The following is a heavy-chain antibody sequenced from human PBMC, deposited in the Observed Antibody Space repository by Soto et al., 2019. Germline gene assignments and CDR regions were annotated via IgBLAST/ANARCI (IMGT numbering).Heavy chain of an antibody. J-gene: IGHJ6*02. V-gene: IGHV1-69*13. Sequence: ASVKVSCKASGGTFSSYAISWVRQAPGQGLEWMGGIIPIFGTANYAQKFQGRVTITADESTSTAYMELSSLRSEDTAVYYCARELGYCSSTSCYRENYYYGMDVWGQGTTVTVSS. CDR2: IIPIFGTA. CDR3: ARELGYCSSTSCYRENYYYGMDV. CDR1: GGTFSSYA. D-gene: IGHD2-2*02.